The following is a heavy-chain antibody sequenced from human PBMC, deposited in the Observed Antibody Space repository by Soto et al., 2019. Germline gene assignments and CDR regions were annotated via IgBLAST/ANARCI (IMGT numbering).Heavy chain of an antibody. D-gene: IGHD3-3*01. Sequence: QVQLVESGGGVVQPGRSLRLSCAASGFTFSSYAMHWVRQAPGKGLEWVAVISYDGSNKNYADSVKGRFTIPRDNSKNTLYLQMNSLRAEDTAVYYCARGYDFWSGYYYPYGMDVW. CDR2: ISYDGSNK. V-gene: IGHV3-30-3*01. CDR1: GFTFSSYA. J-gene: IGHJ6*01. CDR3: ARGYDFWSGYYYPYGMDV.